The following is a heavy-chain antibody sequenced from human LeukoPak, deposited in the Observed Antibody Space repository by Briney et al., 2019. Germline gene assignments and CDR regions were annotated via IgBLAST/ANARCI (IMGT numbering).Heavy chain of an antibody. CDR2: ISGDRRNI. V-gene: IGHV3-74*01. Sequence: GGSLRLSRVASGFTFSSYWMHWVRQDPRKGLVWVSRISGDRRNINYADSVRGRFTISRDNAKNSLYLQMNSLRAEDTAVYYCARWYTAMVIDAFDIWGQGTMVTVSS. J-gene: IGHJ3*02. CDR3: ARWYTAMVIDAFDI. CDR1: GFTFSSYW. D-gene: IGHD5-18*01.